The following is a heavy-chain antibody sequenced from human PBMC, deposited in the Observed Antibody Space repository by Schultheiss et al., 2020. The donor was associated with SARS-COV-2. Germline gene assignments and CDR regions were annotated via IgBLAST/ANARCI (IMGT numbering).Heavy chain of an antibody. CDR1: GFTFSSYW. CDR2: IKQDGTVK. CDR3: AKDPPKADY. Sequence: GGSLRLSCAASGFTFSSYWMSWVRQAPGKGLEWVANIKQDGTVKHYVDSVRGRFIISRDNAKNSLDLQMNSLRVDDTAVYYCAKDPPKADYWGQGTLVTVSS. J-gene: IGHJ4*02. V-gene: IGHV3-7*03.